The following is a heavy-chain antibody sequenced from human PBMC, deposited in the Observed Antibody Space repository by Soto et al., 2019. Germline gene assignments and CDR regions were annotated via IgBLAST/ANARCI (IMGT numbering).Heavy chain of an antibody. CDR2: ITISGGGT. V-gene: IGHV3-23*01. D-gene: IGHD5-18*01. Sequence: QPGGSLGLSCAASGFSFSSYAMSWVRQAPGKGLEWVSTITISGGGTYYADSVKGRFTISRDNSKSTLYLQMNSLRAEDTAVYYYAKAAGYSYGYYFDYGGQGTLVTVSS. J-gene: IGHJ4*02. CDR3: AKAAGYSYGYYFDY. CDR1: GFSFSSYA.